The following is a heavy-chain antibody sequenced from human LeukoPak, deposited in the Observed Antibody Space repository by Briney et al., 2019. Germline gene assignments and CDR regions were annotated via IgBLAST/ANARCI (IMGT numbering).Heavy chain of an antibody. D-gene: IGHD1-26*01. V-gene: IGHV4-39*07. CDR2: IYYSGST. CDR1: GGSISSSSYY. Sequence: PSETLSLTCTVSGGSISSSSYYWGWIRQPPGKGLECIGSIYYSGSTYYNPSLKSRVTISVDTSKNQFSLKLSSVTAAGTAVYYCASHRGATSWFDPWGQGTLVTVSS. CDR3: ASHRGATSWFDP. J-gene: IGHJ5*02.